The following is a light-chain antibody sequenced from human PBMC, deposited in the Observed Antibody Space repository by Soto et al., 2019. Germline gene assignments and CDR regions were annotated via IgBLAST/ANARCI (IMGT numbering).Light chain of an antibody. V-gene: IGKV1-33*01. CDR2: DAS. J-gene: IGKJ4*01. CDR1: QDISNY. Sequence: DIQMTQSPSSLSASVGDRVTITCQASQDISNYLNWYQQKPGKAPKLLIYDASKLETGVPSRFSGSGSGTDFTFTISSLQPEDIATYYCHQYDNLPLTFGGGTKVEIK. CDR3: HQYDNLPLT.